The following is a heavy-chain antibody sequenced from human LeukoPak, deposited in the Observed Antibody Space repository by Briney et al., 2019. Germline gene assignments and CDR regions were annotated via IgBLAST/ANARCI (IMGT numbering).Heavy chain of an antibody. V-gene: IGHV4-59*01. CDR1: GASFSTNY. CDR2: VFDSGST. J-gene: IGHJ6*03. Sequence: PSETLSLTCSVSGASFSTNYWSWIPQPPGRGLEWIGYVFDSGSTNYNPSLKSRVTISVDTSTKPFSLRLSSVTAADTAVYYCARLYQQSKWKYYYYYMDVWGKGTAVTVSS. CDR3: ARLYQQSKWKYYYYYMDV. D-gene: IGHD1-1*01.